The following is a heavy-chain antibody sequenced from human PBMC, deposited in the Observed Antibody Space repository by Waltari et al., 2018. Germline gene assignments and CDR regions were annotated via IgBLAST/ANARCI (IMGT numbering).Heavy chain of an antibody. J-gene: IGHJ4*02. D-gene: IGHD6-13*01. Sequence: QLQLQESGPGLLKPSGTLSLTCTVSDDSISSGDYYWGWIRQSPGKGPEWIGSVYYSGSTSYNTSLKRLVTISVDTSKKQFSLKLSSVTAADTAVYYCARSLHIFRAAAGMFDYWGQGTLVTVSS. CDR3: ARSLHIFRAAAGMFDY. V-gene: IGHV4-39*01. CDR1: DDSISSGDYY. CDR2: VYYSGST.